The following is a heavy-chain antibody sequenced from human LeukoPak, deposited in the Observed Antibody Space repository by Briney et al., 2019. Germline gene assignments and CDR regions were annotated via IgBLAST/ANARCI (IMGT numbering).Heavy chain of an antibody. CDR2: INPNSGGT. V-gene: IGHV1-2*02. D-gene: IGHD1-26*01. Sequence: ASVKVSCKASGYTFTGYYMHWVRQAPGQGLEWMGWINPNSGGTNYAQKFQGRVTVTRDTSISTAYMELSRLRSDDTAVYYCARETRQGGLSTVEPFDYWGQGTLVTVSS. CDR3: ARETRQGGLSTVEPFDY. J-gene: IGHJ4*02. CDR1: GYTFTGYY.